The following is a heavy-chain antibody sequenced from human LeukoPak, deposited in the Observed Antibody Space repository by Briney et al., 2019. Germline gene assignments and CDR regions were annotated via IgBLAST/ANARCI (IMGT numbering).Heavy chain of an antibody. CDR2: ISGSGGST. Sequence: PGRSLRLSCAASGFTFSSYGMHWVRQAPGKGLEWVSAISGSGGSTYYADSVKGRFTISRDNSKNTLYLQMNSLRAEDTAVYYCAKYCSSTSCQDYWGQGTLVTVSS. CDR3: AKYCSSTSCQDY. D-gene: IGHD2-2*01. V-gene: IGHV3-23*01. J-gene: IGHJ4*02. CDR1: GFTFSSYG.